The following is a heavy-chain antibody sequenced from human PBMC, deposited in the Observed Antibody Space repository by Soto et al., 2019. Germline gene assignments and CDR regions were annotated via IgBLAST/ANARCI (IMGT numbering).Heavy chain of an antibody. CDR1: GFTLSGYA. CDR2: ISSNGVGT. D-gene: IGHD6-6*01. Sequence: LRLSCPASGFTLSGYAMDWVRQAPGKGLEYVSGISSNGVGTYYANSVQGRFTISRDNSKNTVYLQMGSLRPEDMAVYYCARRARPDFYYMDVWGKGTTVTVSS. V-gene: IGHV3-64*01. CDR3: ARRARPDFYYMDV. J-gene: IGHJ6*03.